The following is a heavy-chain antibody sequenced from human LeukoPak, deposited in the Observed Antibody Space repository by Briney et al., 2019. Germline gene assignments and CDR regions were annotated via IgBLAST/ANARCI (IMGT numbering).Heavy chain of an antibody. Sequence: ASVRVSCKASGYTCTGYFMHWVRQAPGQGLEWMGWINVNSGATKYAQKFQGRVTMTRDTSVSTAYMDLSSLRSDDTAVYYCAADNTGNPPYDPWGQGTLVTVSS. J-gene: IGHJ5*02. CDR3: AADNTGNPPYDP. V-gene: IGHV1-2*02. CDR2: INVNSGAT. D-gene: IGHD2-8*02. CDR1: GYTCTGYF.